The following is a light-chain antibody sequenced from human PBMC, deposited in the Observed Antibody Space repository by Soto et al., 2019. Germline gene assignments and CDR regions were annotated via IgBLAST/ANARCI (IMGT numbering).Light chain of an antibody. CDR2: KAS. Sequence: DIQMTQSPSTLSASVGDRVTITCRASQSISSWLAWYQQKPGKAPKLLIYKASSLESGVPSRFSGSGSGTEFTLTISSLQPDDLAHYYCQQYNNYSPWPFGQGTKEENK. V-gene: IGKV1-5*03. CDR3: QQYNNYSPWP. J-gene: IGKJ1*01. CDR1: QSISSW.